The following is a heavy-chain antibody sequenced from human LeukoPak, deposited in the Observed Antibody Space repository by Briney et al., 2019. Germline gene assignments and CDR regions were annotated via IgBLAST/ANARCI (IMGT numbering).Heavy chain of an antibody. CDR2: IKQDGSQK. D-gene: IGHD5-18*01. J-gene: IGHJ4*02. CDR3: AKERIVGGYRYGPFDH. Sequence: PGESLRLSCAASGFIFTDYWMSWVRQAPGKGLEWVASIKQDGSQKFYVDSVKGRFTVSRDNAKNSLYLQMNSLRVEDTAVYYCAKERIVGGYRYGPFDHWGQGTLVTVSS. V-gene: IGHV3-7*01. CDR1: GFIFTDYW.